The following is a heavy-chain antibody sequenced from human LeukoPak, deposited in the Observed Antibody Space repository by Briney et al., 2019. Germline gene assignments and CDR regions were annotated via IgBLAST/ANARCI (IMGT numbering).Heavy chain of an antibody. D-gene: IGHD6-13*01. CDR2: IYYSGTT. CDR3: ARGVYIAAAQYAY. CDR1: GGSISSGGYS. V-gene: IGHV4-61*08. Sequence: SETLSLTCAVSGGSISSGGYSWSWIRQPPGKGLEWIGYIYYSGTTNYNPSLKSRVTISVDTSKNQFSLKLSSVTAADTAVYYCARGVYIAAAQYAYWGQGTLVTVSS. J-gene: IGHJ4*02.